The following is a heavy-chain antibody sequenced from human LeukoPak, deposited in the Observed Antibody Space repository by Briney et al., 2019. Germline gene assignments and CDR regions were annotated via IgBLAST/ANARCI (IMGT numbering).Heavy chain of an antibody. CDR3: ARSADSSGPYWSFDL. Sequence: GGSLRLFCAASGFTFSSYSMNWVRQAPGKGLEGVSSISSSSSYIYYADSVKGRFTISRDNAKNSLYLQMNSLRAEDTAVYYCARSADSSGPYWSFDLWGRGTLVTVSS. J-gene: IGHJ2*01. D-gene: IGHD3-22*01. CDR1: GFTFSSYS. V-gene: IGHV3-21*01. CDR2: ISSSSSYI.